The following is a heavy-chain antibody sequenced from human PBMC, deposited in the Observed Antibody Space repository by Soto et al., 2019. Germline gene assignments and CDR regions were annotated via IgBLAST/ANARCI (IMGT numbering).Heavy chain of an antibody. D-gene: IGHD3-16*01. CDR3: AREGAASHSYYYGTDV. J-gene: IGHJ6*02. CDR2: IYYSGST. CDR1: GGSISSGDSW. Sequence: SETLSLTCTVSGGSISSGDSWWSWIRQSPGKGLEWIGYIYYSGSTYYNPSLGSRVTMSVDTSKNQFSLKLNSVTAADTAVYYCAREGAASHSYYYGTDVWGQGTTVTV. V-gene: IGHV4-30-4*08.